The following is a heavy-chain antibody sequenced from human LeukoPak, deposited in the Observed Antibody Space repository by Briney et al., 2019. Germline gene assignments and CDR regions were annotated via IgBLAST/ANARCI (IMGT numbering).Heavy chain of an antibody. V-gene: IGHV4-4*02. CDR3: ARTDSSSWHDAFDI. CDR2: IYHSGST. CDR1: GGSISSSNW. Sequence: SETLSLTGAVSGGSISSSNWWSWVRQPPGKGLEWIGEIYHSGSTNYNPSLKSRVTISVDKSKNQFSLKLSSVTAADTAVYYCARTDSSSWHDAFDIWGQGTMVTVSS. J-gene: IGHJ3*02. D-gene: IGHD6-13*01.